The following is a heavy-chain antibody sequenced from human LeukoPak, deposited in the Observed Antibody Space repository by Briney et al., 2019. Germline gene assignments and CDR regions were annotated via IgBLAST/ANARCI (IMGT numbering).Heavy chain of an antibody. J-gene: IGHJ4*02. CDR3: ARDRSYYYGSGSPNPPFDY. CDR2: IGAYNGNT. V-gene: IGHV1-18*04. CDR1: GYTFTSYG. Sequence: GASVKVSCKASGYTFTSYGISWVRQAPGQGLEWMGWIGAYNGNTNYAQKLQGRVTVTTDTSTSTAYMELRSLRSDDTAVYYCARDRSYYYGSGSPNPPFDYWGQGTLVTVSS. D-gene: IGHD3-10*01.